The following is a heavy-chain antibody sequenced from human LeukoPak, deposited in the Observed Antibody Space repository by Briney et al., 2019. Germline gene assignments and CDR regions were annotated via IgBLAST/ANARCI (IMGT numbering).Heavy chain of an antibody. V-gene: IGHV3-23*01. D-gene: IGHD2-2*02. J-gene: IGHJ4*02. CDR2: ISGSGGDT. CDR3: ASAGYCSTISCYNDY. CDR1: GFTFSSYG. Sequence: AGGSLRLSCAASGFTFSSYGMHWVRQAPGKGLEWVSVISGSGGDTYNADSVKGRFTISRDNSKNTLYLQMNSLKAEDTAVYYCASAGYCSTISCYNDYWGQGTLVTVSS.